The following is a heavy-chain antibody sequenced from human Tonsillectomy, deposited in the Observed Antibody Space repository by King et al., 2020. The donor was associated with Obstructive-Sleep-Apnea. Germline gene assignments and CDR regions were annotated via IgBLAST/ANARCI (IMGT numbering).Heavy chain of an antibody. D-gene: IGHD1-26*01. J-gene: IGHJ4*02. V-gene: IGHV3-30*02. CDR3: AKAQLVGATGFDY. CDR1: GFTFSSYG. Sequence: VQLVESGGGVVQPGRSLRLSCAASGFTFSSYGMHWVRQAPGKGLEWVAFIRYDGSNKYYADSVKGRFTISRDNSKNTLYLQMNSLRAEDTAVYYRAKAQLVGATGFDYWGQGTLVTVSS. CDR2: IRYDGSNK.